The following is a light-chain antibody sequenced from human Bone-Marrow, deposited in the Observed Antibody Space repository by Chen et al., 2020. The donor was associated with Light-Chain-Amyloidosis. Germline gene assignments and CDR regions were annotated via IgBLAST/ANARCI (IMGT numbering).Light chain of an antibody. J-gene: IGLJ3*02. CDR1: SGSIATNY. CDR2: EDD. Sequence: NFMLTQPHSVSDSPGKTVIISCTRSSGSIATNYVQWYQQRPGSSPTKVVYEDDQRPSGVPDRFSGSIDRSSNSASLTISGLKTEDEADYYCQSYQGSSQGVFGGGTKLTVL. CDR3: QSYQGSSQGV. V-gene: IGLV6-57*01.